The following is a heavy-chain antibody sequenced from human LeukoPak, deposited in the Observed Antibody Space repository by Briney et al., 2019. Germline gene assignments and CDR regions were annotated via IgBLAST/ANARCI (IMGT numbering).Heavy chain of an antibody. Sequence: PSQNLSLNCTVSGGSISSGSYCWSWIRQPAGKGLEWIGRIYTSGSTNYNPSLKSRVTISVDTSKNQFSLKLSSVTAADTAVYYCARDHSSSSFYYYYMDVWGKGTTVTVSS. J-gene: IGHJ6*03. V-gene: IGHV4-61*02. CDR3: ARDHSSSSFYYYYMDV. CDR1: GGSISSGSYC. D-gene: IGHD6-6*01. CDR2: IYTSGST.